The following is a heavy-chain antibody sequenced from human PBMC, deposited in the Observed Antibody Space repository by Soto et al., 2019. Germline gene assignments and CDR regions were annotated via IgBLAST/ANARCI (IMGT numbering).Heavy chain of an antibody. D-gene: IGHD2-2*01. CDR2: IFSNDEK. J-gene: IGHJ5*02. Sequence: QVTLKESGPVLVKPTETLTLTCTVSGFSLSNARMGVSWIRQPPGKALEWLAHIFSNDEKSYSTSLKSRLTTXKXTFXSQVVLTMTHMDPVDTATYYCARIRRVPAAIWFDPWGQGTLVTVSS. CDR1: GFSLSNARMG. CDR3: ARIRRVPAAIWFDP. V-gene: IGHV2-26*01.